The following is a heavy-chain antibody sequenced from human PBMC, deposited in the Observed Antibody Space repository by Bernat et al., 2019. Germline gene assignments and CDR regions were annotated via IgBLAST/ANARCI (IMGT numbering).Heavy chain of an antibody. V-gene: IGHV3-33*01. Sequence: QVQLVESGGGVVQPGRSLRLSCAASGFTFSSYGMHWVRQAPGKGLEWVAVIWYDGSNKYYADSVKGRFTISRDNSKNTLYLQMNSLRAEDTAVYYCAREVIAAHPQIYYFDYWGQGTLVTVSS. D-gene: IGHD6-6*01. CDR3: AREVIAAHPQIYYFDY. CDR1: GFTFSSYG. CDR2: IWYDGSNK. J-gene: IGHJ4*02.